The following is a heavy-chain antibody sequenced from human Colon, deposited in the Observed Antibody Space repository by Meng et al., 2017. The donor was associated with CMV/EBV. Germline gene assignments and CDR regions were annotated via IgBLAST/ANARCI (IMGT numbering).Heavy chain of an antibody. CDR3: ARGTPRYYYYGMDV. J-gene: IGHJ6*02. V-gene: IGHV3-21*01. D-gene: IGHD1-14*01. Sequence: GASLKISCASSGFTFSSYSMNWVRQAPGKGLEWVSSISSSSSYIYYADSVKGRFTISRDNAKNSLYLQMNSLRAEDTAVYYCARGTPRYYYYGMDVWGQGTTVTVSS. CDR2: ISSSSSYI. CDR1: GFTFSSYS.